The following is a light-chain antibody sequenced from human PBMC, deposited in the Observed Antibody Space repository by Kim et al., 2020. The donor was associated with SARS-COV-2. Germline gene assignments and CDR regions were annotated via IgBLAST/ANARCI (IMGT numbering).Light chain of an antibody. CDR1: QSVSSSY. CDR3: QQYGSSPRT. V-gene: IGKV3-20*01. CDR2: GAS. Sequence: EIVLTQSPGTLSLSPGERATLSCRASQSVSSSYLDWCQQKPGQAPRLLIHGASSRATGIPDRFSGSGSGTDFSLTISRLETEDFAVYYGQQYGSSPRTFGQGTKLEI. J-gene: IGKJ2*01.